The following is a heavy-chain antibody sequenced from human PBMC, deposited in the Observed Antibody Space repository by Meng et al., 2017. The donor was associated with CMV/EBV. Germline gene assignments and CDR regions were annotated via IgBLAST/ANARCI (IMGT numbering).Heavy chain of an antibody. D-gene: IGHD3-3*01. CDR3: ARDRELDYDFWSGYGPGAFDI. V-gene: IGHV3-21*01. Sequence: LTRAASGFTFRSYSMNWVRQAPGKGREWVSSISSSRSYIYYADSVKGRFTISRDNAKNSLYLQMNSLRAEDTAVYYCARDRELDYDFWSGYGPGAFDIWGQGTMVTVSS. CDR1: GFTFRSYS. J-gene: IGHJ3*02. CDR2: ISSSRSYI.